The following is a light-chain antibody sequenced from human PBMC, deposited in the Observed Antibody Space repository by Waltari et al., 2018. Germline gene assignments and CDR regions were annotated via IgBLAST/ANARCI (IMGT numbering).Light chain of an antibody. V-gene: IGLV2-23*02. CDR3: SSYSDSSTLEL. CDR2: GIR. J-gene: IGLJ1*01. CDR1: DSDIGSYNL. Sequence: QSALTQPASVSGSPGQTITISCTGTDSDIGSYNLVSWYQQHPGKVPKLLVSGIRNRPAGVSIRFSGCKSGNTASLTISGLQAEDEADYYCSSYSDSSTLELFGAGTKVTVL.